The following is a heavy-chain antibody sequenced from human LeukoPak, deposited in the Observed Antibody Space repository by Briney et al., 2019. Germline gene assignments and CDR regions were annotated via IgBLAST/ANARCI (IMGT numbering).Heavy chain of an antibody. J-gene: IGHJ4*02. CDR1: GFTLSRDS. D-gene: IGHD6-13*01. V-gene: IGHV3-48*01. CDR2: INGGGSPI. Sequence: GGSLRLSCAAYGFTLSRDSMNWVRQPAGEGLEWVSYINGGGSPIYYADFVRGRFTISRHNSTNTLRRQVDSVRTEETVVNLCAHPSSSWYPRYYFGYRGLGTLVTASS. CDR3: AHPSSSWYPRYYFGY.